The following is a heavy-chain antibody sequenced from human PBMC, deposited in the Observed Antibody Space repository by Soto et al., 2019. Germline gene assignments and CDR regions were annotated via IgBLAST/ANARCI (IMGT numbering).Heavy chain of an antibody. Sequence: QVQLQESGPGLVKPSETLSLTCTVSGGSISSYYWSWIRQPPGKGLGWIGYIYYSGSTNYNPSLXSXAXIXXDTSTNQFSLKLSSVTAADTAVYYSARRYVSCVDCWGQGTLVTVSS. CDR1: GGSISSYY. CDR2: IYYSGST. J-gene: IGHJ4*02. V-gene: IGHV4-59*08. D-gene: IGHD2-2*01. CDR3: ARRYVSCVDC.